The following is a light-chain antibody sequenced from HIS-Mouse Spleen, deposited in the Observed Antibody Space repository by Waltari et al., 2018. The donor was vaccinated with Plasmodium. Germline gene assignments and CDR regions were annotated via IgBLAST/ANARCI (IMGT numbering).Light chain of an antibody. CDR1: QSVSSN. J-gene: IGKJ3*01. Sequence: EMVMTPSPATLSVSTGERATLSCRASQSVSSNLAWYQQKPGQAPRLLIYGASTRATGIPARFSGSGSGTEFTLTISSLQSEDFAVYYCQQYNNWSFTFGPGTKVDIK. CDR2: GAS. V-gene: IGKV3-15*01. CDR3: QQYNNWSFT.